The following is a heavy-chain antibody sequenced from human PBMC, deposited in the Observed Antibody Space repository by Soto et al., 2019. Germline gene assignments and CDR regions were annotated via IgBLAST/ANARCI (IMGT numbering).Heavy chain of an antibody. CDR3: ARRWGRNCDY. Sequence: QVQLRESGPGLVKPSETLSLTCTVSGGSISSYYWSWIRQPPGKGLEWIGYIYYSGSTNYNPSLKSRVTISVDTSKNQFSLKLSSVTAADTAVYYCARRWGRNCDYWGQGTLVTVSS. CDR2: IYYSGST. D-gene: IGHD2-15*01. J-gene: IGHJ4*02. CDR1: GGSISSYY. V-gene: IGHV4-59*08.